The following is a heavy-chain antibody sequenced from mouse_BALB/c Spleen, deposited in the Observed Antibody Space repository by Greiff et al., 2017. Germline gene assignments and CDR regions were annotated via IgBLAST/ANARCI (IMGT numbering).Heavy chain of an antibody. CDR3: ARHPYYFDY. CDR2: ISNGGGST. Sequence: EVMLVESGGGLVQPGGSLKLSCAASGFTFSSYTMSWVRQTPEKRLEWVAYISNGGGSTYYPDTVKGRFTISRDNAKNTLYLQMSSLKSEDTAMYYCARHPYYFDYWGQGTTLTVSS. CDR1: GFTFSSYT. J-gene: IGHJ2*01. V-gene: IGHV5-12-2*01.